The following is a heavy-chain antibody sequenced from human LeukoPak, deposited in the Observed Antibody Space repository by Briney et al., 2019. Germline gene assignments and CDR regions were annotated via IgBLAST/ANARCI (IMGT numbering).Heavy chain of an antibody. Sequence: SETLSLTCAVYGGSFSGYYWSWIRQPPGKGLEWIGEINDSGSTNYNPSLKSRVTMSVDTSKNQISLKLTPVTAADTAVYYCARGPYSSSWYYYYYYMDVWGKGTTVTVSS. CDR2: INDSGST. D-gene: IGHD6-13*01. V-gene: IGHV4-34*01. J-gene: IGHJ6*03. CDR1: GGSFSGYY. CDR3: ARGPYSSSWYYYYYYMDV.